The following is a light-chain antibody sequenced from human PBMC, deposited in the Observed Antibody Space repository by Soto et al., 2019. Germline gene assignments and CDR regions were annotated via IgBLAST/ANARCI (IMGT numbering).Light chain of an antibody. J-gene: IGLJ1*01. CDR3: CSYAGSYCV. V-gene: IGLV2-11*01. CDR2: DVS. Sequence: QSALTQPRSVSGSPGQSVTISCTGTSSDVGGYNYVSWYQQHPGKAPKLMIYDVSKRPSGVPDRFSGSKSGNTASLTISGLQAEDEADYYCCSYAGSYCVFGTGTKVTVL. CDR1: SSDVGGYNY.